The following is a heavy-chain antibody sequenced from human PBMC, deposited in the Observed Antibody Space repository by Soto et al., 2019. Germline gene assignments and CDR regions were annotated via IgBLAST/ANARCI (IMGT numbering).Heavy chain of an antibody. CDR1: GYTFTSYG. CDR2: ISAYNGNP. J-gene: IGHJ6*02. Sequence: ASVKVSCKATGYTFTSYGISWVRQAPGQGVEWMGWISAYNGNPNYAQKLQGRVTMTTDTSPSTRYRELRSLRSDDTAVYYCARASLGELSLSYYYYGMDVWGQGTTVTVSS. D-gene: IGHD3-16*02. V-gene: IGHV1-18*01. CDR3: ARASLGELSLSYYYYGMDV.